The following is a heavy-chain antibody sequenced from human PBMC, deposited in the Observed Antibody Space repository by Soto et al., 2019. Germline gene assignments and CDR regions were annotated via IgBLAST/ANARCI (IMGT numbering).Heavy chain of an antibody. CDR1: GFTFSSYG. CDR3: AKVEVGSGWYASDY. CDR2: ISYDGSNK. V-gene: IGHV3-30*18. J-gene: IGHJ4*02. D-gene: IGHD6-19*01. Sequence: QVQLVESGGGVVQPGRSLRLSCAASGFTFSSYGMHWVRQAPGKGLEWVAVISYDGSNKYYADSVKGRFTISRDNSKNTLYLQMNSLRAEDTAVYYCAKVEVGSGWYASDYWRQGTLVTVSS.